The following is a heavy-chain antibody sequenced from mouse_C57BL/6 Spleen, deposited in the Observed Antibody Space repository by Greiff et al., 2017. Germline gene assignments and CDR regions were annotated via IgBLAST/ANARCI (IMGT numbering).Heavy chain of an antibody. CDR2: ISSGSSTI. D-gene: IGHD1-1*01. Sequence: EVQGVESGGGLVKPGGSLKLSCAVSGFTFSDYGMHWVRQAPEKGLVWVAYISSGSSTIYYADTVKGRFTISRDNAKNTLFLQMTSLKSEDTAMYYWAREDYGSSWDWYFDVWGTGTTVTVSS. V-gene: IGHV5-17*01. CDR1: GFTFSDYG. J-gene: IGHJ1*03. CDR3: AREDYGSSWDWYFDV.